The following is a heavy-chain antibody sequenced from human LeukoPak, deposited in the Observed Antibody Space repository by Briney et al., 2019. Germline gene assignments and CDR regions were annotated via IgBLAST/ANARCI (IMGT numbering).Heavy chain of an antibody. CDR3: AGGVVVTAGETFDY. CDR1: GGSISSFY. CDR2: SYYSGST. D-gene: IGHD2-21*02. Sequence: SETLSLTCTVSGGSISSFYWSWIRQPPGKGLEWIGYSYYSGSTNYNPSLKSRVTISVDTSKNQFSLKLTSVTAADTAVYYCAGGVVVTAGETFDYWGQGTLVTVSS. V-gene: IGHV4-59*01. J-gene: IGHJ4*02.